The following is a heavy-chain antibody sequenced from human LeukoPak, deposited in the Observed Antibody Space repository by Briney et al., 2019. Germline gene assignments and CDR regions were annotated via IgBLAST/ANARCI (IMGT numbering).Heavy chain of an antibody. D-gene: IGHD6-19*01. CDR3: ARESDIAVAGTGFDY. Sequence: ASVKVSCKASGYTFTSYYMHWVRQAPGQGLEWMGIINLIGGSTSYAQKFQGRVTMTRDTSTSTVYMELSSLRPEDTAVYYCARESDIAVAGTGFDYWGQGTLVTVSS. J-gene: IGHJ4*02. CDR1: GYTFTSYY. CDR2: INLIGGST. V-gene: IGHV1-46*01.